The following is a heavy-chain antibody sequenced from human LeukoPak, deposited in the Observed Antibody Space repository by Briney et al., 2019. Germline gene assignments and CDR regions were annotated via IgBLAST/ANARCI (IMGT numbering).Heavy chain of an antibody. V-gene: IGHV3-53*01. J-gene: IGHJ3*02. D-gene: IGHD3-22*01. CDR1: GFTVSSNY. Sequence: GGSLRLSCAASGFTVSSNYMSWVRQAPGKGLEWVSVIYSGGSTYYADSVKGRFTIPRDNSKNTLYLQMNSLRAEDTAVYYCARDRGYYDSSGYITLGAFDIWGQGTMVTVSS. CDR2: IYSGGST. CDR3: ARDRGYYDSSGYITLGAFDI.